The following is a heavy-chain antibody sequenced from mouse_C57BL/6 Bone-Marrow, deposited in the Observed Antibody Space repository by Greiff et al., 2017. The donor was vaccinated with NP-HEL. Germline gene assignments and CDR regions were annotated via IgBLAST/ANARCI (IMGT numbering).Heavy chain of an antibody. J-gene: IGHJ4*01. D-gene: IGHD1-1*02. CDR3: ARSLWPYYYAMDY. CDR1: GYTFTDYY. CDR2: INPYNGGT. V-gene: IGHV1-19*01. Sequence: VQLQQSGPVLVKPGASVKMSCKASGYTFTDYYMNWVKQSHGKSLEWIGVINPYNGGTSYNQKFKGKATLTVDKSSSTAYMELNSLTSEDSAVYYCARSLWPYYYAMDYWGQGTSVTVSS.